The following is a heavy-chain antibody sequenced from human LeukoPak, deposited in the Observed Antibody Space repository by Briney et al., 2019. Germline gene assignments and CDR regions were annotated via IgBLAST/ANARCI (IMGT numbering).Heavy chain of an antibody. J-gene: IGHJ4*02. D-gene: IGHD4-11*01. CDR2: ISSDGGSP. CDR1: GFTFSSYA. Sequence: GGSLRLSCAASGFTFSSYAMHWVRQAPGKGLEYVSGISSDGGSPFHVNSVKGRFTISRDNSKDTLYLQMGSLRAEDMAVYYCARDLGHPTLQSVDYWGQGTLVTVSS. CDR3: ARDLGHPTLQSVDY. V-gene: IGHV3-64*01.